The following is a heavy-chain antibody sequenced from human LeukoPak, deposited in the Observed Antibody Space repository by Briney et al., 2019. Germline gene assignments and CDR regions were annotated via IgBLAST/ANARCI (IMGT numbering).Heavy chain of an antibody. D-gene: IGHD3-10*01. CDR2: ISYDGSNK. J-gene: IGHJ4*02. CDR1: GFTFSSYG. CDR3: AKDGYGSGSSNYFDY. Sequence: PGGSLRLSCAASGFTFSSYGTHWVRQAPGKGLEWVAVISYDGSNKYYADSVKGRFTISRDNSKNTLYLQMNSLRAEDTAVYYCAKDGYGSGSSNYFDYWGQGTLVTVSS. V-gene: IGHV3-30*18.